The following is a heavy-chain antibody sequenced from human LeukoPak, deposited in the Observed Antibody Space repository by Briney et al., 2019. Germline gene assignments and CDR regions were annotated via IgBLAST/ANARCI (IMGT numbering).Heavy chain of an antibody. Sequence: PGGSLRLSCAASGFTFSSYAMSWVRQAPGKGLEWVSAISGSGGSTYYADSVKGRFTISRDNSKNTLYLQMNSLRAEDTAVYYCAKSRTGPDIVATAYYYYYGMDVWGQGTTVTVSS. CDR1: GFTFSSYA. CDR2: ISGSGGST. V-gene: IGHV3-23*01. J-gene: IGHJ6*02. CDR3: AKSRTGPDIVATAYYYYYGMDV. D-gene: IGHD5-12*01.